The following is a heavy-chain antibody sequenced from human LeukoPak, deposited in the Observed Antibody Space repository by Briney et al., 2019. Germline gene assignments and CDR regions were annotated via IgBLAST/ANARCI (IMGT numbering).Heavy chain of an antibody. CDR3: AKRSGGTFGFFDS. D-gene: IGHD3-3*01. CDR2: ISYSGDTT. V-gene: IGHV3-23*01. Sequence: GGSLGLSCAASGFTFNNYAMSWVRQAPGKGLEWVSAISYSGDTTHYADTVTGRFTIFRDNSKNTLFVQMNSLRAEDTAIYYCAKRSGGTFGFFDSWGRGTLVTVSS. CDR1: GFTFNNYA. J-gene: IGHJ4*02.